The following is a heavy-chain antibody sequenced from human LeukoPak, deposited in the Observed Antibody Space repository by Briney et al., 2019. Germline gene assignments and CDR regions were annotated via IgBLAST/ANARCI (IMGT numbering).Heavy chain of an antibody. CDR1: GFPFSNCA. Sequence: GGSLRLSCAASGFPFSNCAMHWVRQAPGKGLEWVAVRSYDGSNKYNADSVKGRFTISRESSKNTLYLQKNSLRAEDTAVYYCARQLYFGAPYGMDVWGQGTTVTVSS. CDR3: ARQLYFGAPYGMDV. V-gene: IGHV3-30-3*01. J-gene: IGHJ6*02. CDR2: RSYDGSNK. D-gene: IGHD3-10*01.